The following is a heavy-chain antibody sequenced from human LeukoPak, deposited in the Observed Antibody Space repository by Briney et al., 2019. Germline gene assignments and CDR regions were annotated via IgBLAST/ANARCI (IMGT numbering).Heavy chain of an antibody. Sequence: ASVKVSCKASGYTFATYAMHWVRQAPGQRLEWMGWSNAGNGNTKCSQEFQGRVTITRDTSASTAYMELSSLRSEDMAVYYCVREAPFGAFDIWGQGTMVTVSS. CDR2: SNAGNGNT. D-gene: IGHD2/OR15-2a*01. V-gene: IGHV1-3*02. J-gene: IGHJ3*02. CDR1: GYTFATYA. CDR3: VREAPFGAFDI.